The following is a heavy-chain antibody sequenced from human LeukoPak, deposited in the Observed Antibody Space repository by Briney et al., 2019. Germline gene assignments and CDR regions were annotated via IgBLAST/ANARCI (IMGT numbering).Heavy chain of an antibody. V-gene: IGHV4-61*01. D-gene: IGHD6-13*01. Sequence: PSETLSLTCTVSGGSVSSGSYYRSWIRQPPGQGLEWIGYIYYSGSTNYNPSLKSRVTISVDTSKNQFSLKLSSVTAADTAVYYCARSKGRNSSSWYLTCAFDIWGQGTMVTVSS. J-gene: IGHJ3*02. CDR1: GGSVSSGSYY. CDR2: IYYSGST. CDR3: ARSKGRNSSSWYLTCAFDI.